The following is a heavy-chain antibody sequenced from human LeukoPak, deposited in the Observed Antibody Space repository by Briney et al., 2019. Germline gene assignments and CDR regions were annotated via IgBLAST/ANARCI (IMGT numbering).Heavy chain of an antibody. V-gene: IGHV4-30-2*01. CDR1: GVSISSGGYS. J-gene: IGHJ4*02. CDR3: ASPTGATGY. D-gene: IGHD1-26*01. Sequence: SQTLSLTCAVSGVSISSGGYSWNWIRQPPGKGLEWIGYIYHSGTTYYNPSLKSRVTISVDTSKNQFSLKLSSVTAADTAVYYCASPTGATGYWGQGTLVTVSS. CDR2: IYHSGTT.